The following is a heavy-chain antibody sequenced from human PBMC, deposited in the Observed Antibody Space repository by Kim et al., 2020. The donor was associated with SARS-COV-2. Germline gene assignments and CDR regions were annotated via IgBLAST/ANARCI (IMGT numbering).Heavy chain of an antibody. V-gene: IGHV3-53*04. CDR3: WREGYSSEFDY. D-gene: IGHD6-13*01. CDR1: GFTVSSNY. Sequence: GGSLRLSCAASGFTVSSNYMSWVRQAPGKGLEWVSVIYSGGSTSYADSVKGRFTISRHNSTNTLYLQMNSLIAEDTAADYCWREGYSSEFDYCVQGTLV. CDR2: IYSGGST. J-gene: IGHJ4*02.